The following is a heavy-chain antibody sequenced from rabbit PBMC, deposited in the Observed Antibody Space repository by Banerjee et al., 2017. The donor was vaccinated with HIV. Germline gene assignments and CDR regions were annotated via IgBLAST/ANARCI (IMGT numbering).Heavy chain of an antibody. J-gene: IGHJ4*01. CDR2: IGAGSSGTT. V-gene: IGHV1S45*01. CDR1: GFSFTNKYV. Sequence: QEQLEESGGDLVKPEGSLTLTCTASGFSFTNKYVMCWVRQAPGKGLEWIACIGAGSSGTTYYASWAKGRFTISKTSSTTVTLQMTSLTAADTATYFCVRWGWLWGPGTLVTVS. D-gene: IGHD4-2*01. CDR3: VRWGWL.